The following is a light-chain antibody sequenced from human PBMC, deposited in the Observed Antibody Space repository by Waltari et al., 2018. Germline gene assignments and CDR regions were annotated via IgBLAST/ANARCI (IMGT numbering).Light chain of an antibody. V-gene: IGKV1-12*01. CDR3: QQANTFPFT. CDR1: QDISSW. CDR2: GAS. Sequence: DMQMTQSPSSVSASVGDRVTITCRASQDISSWLAWYQQKPGKAPKLLIYGASSLQSGVPSRFSGSGFGTDFTLTISSLQPEDFATYYYQQANTFPFTFGPGTKVDIK. J-gene: IGKJ3*01.